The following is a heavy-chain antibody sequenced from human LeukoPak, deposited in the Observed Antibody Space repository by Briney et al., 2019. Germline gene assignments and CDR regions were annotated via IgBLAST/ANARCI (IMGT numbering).Heavy chain of an antibody. D-gene: IGHD1-26*01. V-gene: IGHV3-30*18. CDR2: ISYDGSNK. Sequence: GGSLRLSCAASGFTFSSYGMHWVRQAPGKGLEWVAVISYDGSNKYYADSVKGRFTISRDNSKNTLYLQMNSLRAEDTAVYYCAKHHRIMGPQGGWGQGTLVTVSS. J-gene: IGHJ4*02. CDR3: AKHHRIMGPQGG. CDR1: GFTFSSYG.